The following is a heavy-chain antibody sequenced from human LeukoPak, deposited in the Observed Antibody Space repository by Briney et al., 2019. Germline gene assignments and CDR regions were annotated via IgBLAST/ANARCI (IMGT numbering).Heavy chain of an antibody. D-gene: IGHD3-10*01. CDR2: IKYDGSEN. CDR1: GFTFSDLW. J-gene: IGHJ3*02. CDR3: ARARGFDM. Sequence: GGSLRLSCAVSGFTFSDLWMSWVRQAPGKGLQWVANIKYDGSENYYVDSVKGRFTISRDNARNSVFLQMNNLRAEDTAVYYCARARGFDMWGQGTKVTVSS. V-gene: IGHV3-7*01.